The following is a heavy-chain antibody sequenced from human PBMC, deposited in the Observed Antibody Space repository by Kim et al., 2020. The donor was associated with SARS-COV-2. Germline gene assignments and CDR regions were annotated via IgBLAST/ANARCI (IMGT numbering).Heavy chain of an antibody. CDR2: ISAYNGNT. V-gene: IGHV1-18*01. J-gene: IGHJ6*02. Sequence: ASVKVSCKASGYTFTSYGISWVRQAPGQGLEWMGWISAYNGNTNYAQKLQGRVTMTTDTSTSTAYMELRSLRSDDTAVYYCARDQYIVVVVAATPHHYYYYGMDVWGQGTTVTVSS. CDR1: GYTFTSYG. D-gene: IGHD2-15*01. CDR3: ARDQYIVVVVAATPHHYYYYGMDV.